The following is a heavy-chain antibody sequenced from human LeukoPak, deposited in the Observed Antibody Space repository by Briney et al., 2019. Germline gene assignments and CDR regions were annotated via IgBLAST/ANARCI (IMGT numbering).Heavy chain of an antibody. CDR1: GVTFNSYW. V-gene: IGHV3-74*01. CDR2: IDEDGKTI. Sequence: GGSLRLSCAASGVTFNSYWMHWVRQAPGKGVVWVSRIDEDGKTIDYAESVKGRFTISRDNAKDTLYLQMSSLRDEDTAVYYCVSDLCGGDDQWGRGTLVTVSS. CDR3: VSDLCGGDDQ. D-gene: IGHD3-3*01. J-gene: IGHJ5*02.